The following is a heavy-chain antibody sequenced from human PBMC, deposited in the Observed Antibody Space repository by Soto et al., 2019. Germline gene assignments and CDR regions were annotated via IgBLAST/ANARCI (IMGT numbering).Heavy chain of an antibody. J-gene: IGHJ6*02. CDR1: GFTFSSYA. CDR2: ISGSGGST. V-gene: IGHV3-23*01. Sequence: PGGSLRLSCAASGFTFSSYAMSWVRQAPGKGLEWVSAISGSGGSTYYADPVKGRFTISRDNSKNTLYLQMNSLRAEDTAVYYCAKGMATVTTETYYYYGMDVWGQGTTVTVSS. CDR3: AKGMATVTTETYYYYGMDV. D-gene: IGHD4-17*01.